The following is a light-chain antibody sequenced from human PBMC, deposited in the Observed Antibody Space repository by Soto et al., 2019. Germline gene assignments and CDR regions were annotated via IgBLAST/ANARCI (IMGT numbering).Light chain of an antibody. CDR1: SSDVGGYNY. Sequence: QSALTQPASVSGSPGQSITISCTGTSSDVGGYNYVSWYQQHPGKAPKLLIYEVTYRPSGVSNRFSGSKSGNTASLTISGLQAEDEAEYFCGSYTSRNTLVFGTGTKVTVL. J-gene: IGLJ1*01. V-gene: IGLV2-14*03. CDR2: EVT. CDR3: GSYTSRNTLV.